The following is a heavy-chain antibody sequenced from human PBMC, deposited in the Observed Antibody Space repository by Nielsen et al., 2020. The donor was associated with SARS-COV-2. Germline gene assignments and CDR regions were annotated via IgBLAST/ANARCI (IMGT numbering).Heavy chain of an antibody. CDR2: IWYDGSNK. CDR1: GFTFSSYG. CDR3: ASSDGSGSYPFDY. Sequence: GGSLRLSCAASGFTFSSYGMYWVRQAPGKGLEWVAVIWYDGSNKYYADSVKGRFTISRDNSKNTLYLQMNSLRAEDTAVYYCASSDGSGSYPFDYWGQGTLVTVSS. V-gene: IGHV3-33*08. D-gene: IGHD3-10*01. J-gene: IGHJ4*02.